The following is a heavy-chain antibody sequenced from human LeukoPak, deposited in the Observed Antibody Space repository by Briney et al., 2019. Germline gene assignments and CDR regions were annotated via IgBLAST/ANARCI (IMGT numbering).Heavy chain of an antibody. V-gene: IGHV4-61*02. J-gene: IGHJ6*03. CDR1: GGSISSGSYY. CDR2: IYTSGSI. CDR3: ARVPIVVVPAAPTGYYYYYMDV. D-gene: IGHD2-2*01. Sequence: SSETLSLTCTVSGGSISSGSYYWSWIRQPAGKGLEWIGRIYTSGSINYNPSLKSRVTISVDTSKNQFSLKLSSVTAADTAVYYCARVPIVVVPAAPTGYYYYYMDVWGKGTTVTVSS.